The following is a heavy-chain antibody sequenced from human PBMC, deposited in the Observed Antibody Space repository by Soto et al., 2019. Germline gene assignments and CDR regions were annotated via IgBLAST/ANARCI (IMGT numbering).Heavy chain of an antibody. Sequence: QVQLVQSGAEEEKPEASGKVSCKASGYTFTSYAMHLVRQAPGQRLEWMGWIHAGNGNTKYSPKFQGRVTITRDTSTSTAYMELSSLRSEDTAVYYCARSSGYYLIDDYWGQGTLVTVSS. CDR2: IHAGNGNT. CDR3: ARSSGYYLIDDY. V-gene: IGHV1-3*05. J-gene: IGHJ4*02. CDR1: GYTFTSYA. D-gene: IGHD3-22*01.